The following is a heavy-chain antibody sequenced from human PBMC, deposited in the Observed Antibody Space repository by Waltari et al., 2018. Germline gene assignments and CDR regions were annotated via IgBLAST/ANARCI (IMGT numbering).Heavy chain of an antibody. CDR1: GFTFSDYW. CDR2: IKLDGSEK. CDR3: ARDGVATINY. D-gene: IGHD5-12*01. Sequence: EVQLVESGGGLVQPGGSLRVSCAASGFTFSDYWMSWVRQVPGKGLEWVANIKLDGSEKYYVDSVKGRFTISRDNAKNSLYLQMNSLGVEDTAVYYCARDGVATINYWGQGTLVTVSS. J-gene: IGHJ4*02. V-gene: IGHV3-7*01.